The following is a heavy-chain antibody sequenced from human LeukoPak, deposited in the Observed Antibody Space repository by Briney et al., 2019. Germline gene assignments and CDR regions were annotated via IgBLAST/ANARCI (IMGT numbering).Heavy chain of an antibody. V-gene: IGHV3-7*01. CDR3: ARVWFGEHFDY. CDR1: GFTFSSYW. Sequence: GGSLRLSCAASGFTFSSYWMSWVRQAPGKGLEWVANIKQDGSEKYYVDSVKGRFTISRDNAKNSLYLQMNGLRAEDTAVYYCARVWFGEHFDYWGQGPLVTVSS. J-gene: IGHJ4*02. CDR2: IKQDGSEK. D-gene: IGHD3-10*01.